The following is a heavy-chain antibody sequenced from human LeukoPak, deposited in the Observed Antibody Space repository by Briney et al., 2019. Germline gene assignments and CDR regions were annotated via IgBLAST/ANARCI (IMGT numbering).Heavy chain of an antibody. CDR1: GGSISSGGYS. CDR2: IYHSGST. Sequence: PSETLSLTCAVSGGSISSGGYSWSWIRQPPGKGLEWIGYIYHSGSTYYNPSLKSRVAISVDRSKNQFSLKLSSVTAADTAVYYCARDNTQDGYNYNWFDPWGQGTLVTVSS. J-gene: IGHJ5*02. CDR3: ARDNTQDGYNYNWFDP. V-gene: IGHV4-30-2*01. D-gene: IGHD5-24*01.